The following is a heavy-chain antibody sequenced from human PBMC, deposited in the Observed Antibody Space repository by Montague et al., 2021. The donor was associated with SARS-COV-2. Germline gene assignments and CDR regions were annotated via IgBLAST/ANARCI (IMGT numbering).Heavy chain of an antibody. CDR2: TYYRSKWFY. V-gene: IGHV6-1*01. Sequence: CAISGDSVSGHRGSWNGITQSPSTGLDCLGRTYYRSKWFYDYAVALKSRLAINPDTSKNQFSLQLNSVTPEDTAVYYCARDIGSAGIYYYYGMDVWGQGTTVTVSS. CDR3: ARDIGSAGIYYYYGMDV. J-gene: IGHJ6*02. CDR1: GDSVSGHRGS. D-gene: IGHD3-10*01.